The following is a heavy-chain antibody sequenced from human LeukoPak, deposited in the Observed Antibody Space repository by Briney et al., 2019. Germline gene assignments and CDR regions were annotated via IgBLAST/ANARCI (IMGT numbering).Heavy chain of an antibody. D-gene: IGHD5-12*01. CDR1: GYTFINYV. CDR2: INAGNGNT. J-gene: IGHJ4*02. Sequence: ASVKVSCKTSGYTFINYVMHWVRQAPGQGLEWMGWINAGNGNTRYSQNFQGRVTITRDTSARTAYMELSSLRSEDTAVYYCARVENSGYDYWGQGTLVTVSS. CDR3: ARVENSGYDY. V-gene: IGHV1-3*01.